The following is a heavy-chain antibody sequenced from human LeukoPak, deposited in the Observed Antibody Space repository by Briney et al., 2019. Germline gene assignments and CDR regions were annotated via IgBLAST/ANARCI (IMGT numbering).Heavy chain of an antibody. CDR2: INPSGGST. CDR1: GYTFTSYY. CDR3: ARDSQFLMDY. D-gene: IGHD2-8*01. V-gene: IGHV1-46*01. J-gene: IGHJ4*02. Sequence: ASVKVSCKASGYTFTSYYMHWVRQAPGQGLEWMGIINPSGGSTSYAQKFQGRVTMTRDTSTSTVYMELRSLRSDDTAVYYCARDSQFLMDYWGQGTLVTVSS.